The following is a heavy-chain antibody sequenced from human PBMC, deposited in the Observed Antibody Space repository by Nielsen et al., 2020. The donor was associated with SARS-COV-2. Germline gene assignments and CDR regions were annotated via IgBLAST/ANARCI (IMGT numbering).Heavy chain of an antibody. D-gene: IGHD2-2*01. CDR3: ARTPYDGTSCYFDY. CDR1: GGSISSYY. Sequence: SETLSLTCTVSGGSISSYYWSWIRQPPGKGLEWIGYIYYSGSTYYNPSLKSRVTISVDTSKNQFSLKLSSVTAADTAVYYCARTPYDGTSCYFDYWGQGTLVTVSS. J-gene: IGHJ4*02. CDR2: IYYSGST. V-gene: IGHV4-59*12.